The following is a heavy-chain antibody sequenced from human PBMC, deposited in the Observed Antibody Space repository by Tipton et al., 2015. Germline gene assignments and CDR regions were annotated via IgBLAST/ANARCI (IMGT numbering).Heavy chain of an antibody. J-gene: IGHJ6*02. CDR2: ISHSGNT. Sequence: TLSLTCAVSAYSISSDYYWGWIRQSPRKGLEWIGSISHSGNTYYNPSLKSRVTMSRDTSKNQFSLTLNSVAAADTAVYYCARDLEHGMDVWGHGTTVTVSS. V-gene: IGHV4-38-2*02. CDR3: ARDLEHGMDV. CDR1: AYSISSDYY. D-gene: IGHD5-24*01.